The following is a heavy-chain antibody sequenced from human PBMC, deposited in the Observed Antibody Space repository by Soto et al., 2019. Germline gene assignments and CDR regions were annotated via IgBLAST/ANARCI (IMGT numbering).Heavy chain of an antibody. CDR1: GYTFTGYY. D-gene: IGHD2-2*01. J-gene: IGHJ4*02. CDR3: ARDPASSTSPYYDY. Sequence: ASVKVSCKASGYTFTGYYVHWVRQAPGQGLGWMGWINPNSGGTNYAQKFQGWVTMTRDTSISTAYMELSRLRSDDTAVYYCARDPASSTSPYYDYWGQGTLVTVSS. V-gene: IGHV1-2*04. CDR2: INPNSGGT.